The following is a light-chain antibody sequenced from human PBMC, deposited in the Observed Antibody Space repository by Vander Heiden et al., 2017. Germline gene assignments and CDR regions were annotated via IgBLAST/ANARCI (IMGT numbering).Light chain of an antibody. CDR3: CSCEGSSTLWV. V-gene: IGLV2-23*02. J-gene: IGLJ3*02. Sequence: PGQSLTISCPGTSADVGSYNLVSWYQQHPGTAPKLMMYEVSKRPSGVSNRFSGSKSGTTASLYITGLQAEDEADYYCCSCEGSSTLWVFGGGTKLTVL. CDR2: EVS. CDR1: SADVGSYNL.